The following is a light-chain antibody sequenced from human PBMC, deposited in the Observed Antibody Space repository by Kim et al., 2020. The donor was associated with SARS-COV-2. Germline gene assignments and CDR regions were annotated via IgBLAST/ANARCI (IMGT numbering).Light chain of an antibody. V-gene: IGLV3-21*04. CDR2: YDT. Sequence: AQGKTATITCGGDEIGTKSVHWYQQKPGQAPVLVIYYDTDRPSGIPERFSASNSGNTATLTVSRVEAGDEADYYCQVWDSGSDHWVFGGGTKLTVL. CDR3: QVWDSGSDHWV. CDR1: EIGTKS. J-gene: IGLJ3*02.